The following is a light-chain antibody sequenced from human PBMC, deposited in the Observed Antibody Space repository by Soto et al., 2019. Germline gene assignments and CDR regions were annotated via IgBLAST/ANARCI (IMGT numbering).Light chain of an antibody. CDR1: QSISNNH. V-gene: IGKV3-20*01. CDR2: GTS. Sequence: HSQGPVSLSGGTKVDINSSASQSISNNHLAWYQQKPGQAPRLLIHGTSNRATCIPDRFSGSGSGTDFTLLFSRLEPEDFAVYNCESSGTSITFGGGTKVDIK. CDR3: ESSGTSIT. J-gene: IGKJ4*01.